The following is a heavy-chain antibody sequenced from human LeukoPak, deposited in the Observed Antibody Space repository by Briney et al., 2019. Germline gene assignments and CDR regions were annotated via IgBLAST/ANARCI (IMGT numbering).Heavy chain of an antibody. CDR3: ARLIAGKLTTVTTTYYFDY. D-gene: IGHD4-17*01. Sequence: SETLSLTYAVYGGSFSGYYWSWIRQPPGKGLEWIGEINHSGSTNYNPSLKSRVTISVDTSKNQFSLKLSSVTAADTAVYYCARLIAGKLTTVTTTYYFDYWGQGTLVTVSS. CDR1: GGSFSGYY. V-gene: IGHV4-34*01. CDR2: INHSGST. J-gene: IGHJ4*02.